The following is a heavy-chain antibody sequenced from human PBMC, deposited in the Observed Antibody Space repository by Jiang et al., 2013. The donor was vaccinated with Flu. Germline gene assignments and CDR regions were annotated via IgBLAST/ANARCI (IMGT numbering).Heavy chain of an antibody. CDR2: ISYDGSNK. Sequence: VQLVESGGGVVQPGRSLRLSCAASGFTFSSYGMHWVRQAPGKGLEWVAVISYDGSNKYYADSVKGRFTISRDNSKNTLYLQMNSLRAEDTAVYYCAKVGYSSEWLFYCLDYWGQGTLVTVSS. J-gene: IGHJ4*02. CDR1: GFTFSSYG. CDR3: AKVGYSSEWLFYCLDY. V-gene: IGHV3-30*18. D-gene: IGHD6-25*01.